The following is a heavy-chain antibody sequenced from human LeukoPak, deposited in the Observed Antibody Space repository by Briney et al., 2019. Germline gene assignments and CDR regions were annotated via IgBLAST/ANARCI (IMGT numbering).Heavy chain of an antibody. Sequence: GGSLRLSCAASGFTFSSSAMSWVRQVPGKGLEWVSGISASGGSTYYADSVRGRFTISRDNSKNTLYLQMNSLRAEDTAVYYCAKSGGARYYDSSGYCSYWGQGTLVTVSS. V-gene: IGHV3-23*01. J-gene: IGHJ4*02. CDR2: ISASGGST. CDR3: AKSGGARYYDSSGYCSY. D-gene: IGHD3-22*01. CDR1: GFTFSSSA.